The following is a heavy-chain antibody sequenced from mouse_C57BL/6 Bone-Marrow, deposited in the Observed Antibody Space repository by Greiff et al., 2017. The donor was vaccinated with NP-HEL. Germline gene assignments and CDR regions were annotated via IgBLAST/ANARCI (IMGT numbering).Heavy chain of an antibody. CDR1: GYTFTTYP. J-gene: IGHJ3*01. CDR2: FHPYNDDT. Sequence: VKLQESGAELVKPGASVKMSCKASGYTFTTYPIEWMKQNHGKSLEWIGNFHPYNDDTKYNEKFKGKATLTVEKSSSTVYLELSRLTSDDSAVYYCARGGDYGSSYAYWGQGTLVTVSA. D-gene: IGHD1-1*01. CDR3: ARGGDYGSSYAY. V-gene: IGHV1-47*01.